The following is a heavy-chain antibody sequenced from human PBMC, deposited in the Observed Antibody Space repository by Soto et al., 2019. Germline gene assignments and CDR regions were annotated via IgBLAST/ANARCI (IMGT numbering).Heavy chain of an antibody. D-gene: IGHD2-2*02. CDR3: ARTHTRYYYYGMDV. CDR1: GFTFSSYA. J-gene: IGHJ6*02. Sequence: GGSLRLSCAASGFTFSSYAMHWVRQAPGKGLEWVAVISYDGSNKYYADSVKGRFTISRDNSKNTLYLQMNSLRAEDTAVYYCARTHTRYYYYGMDVWGQGTTVTVSS. V-gene: IGHV3-30-3*01. CDR2: ISYDGSNK.